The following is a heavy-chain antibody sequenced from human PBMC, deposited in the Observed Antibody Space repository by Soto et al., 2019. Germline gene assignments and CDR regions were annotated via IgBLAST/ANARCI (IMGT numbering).Heavy chain of an antibody. Sequence: EVQLVESGGGLVKPGESLRLSCAASGFTFSSYSMNWIRQGPGKGLEWVSSIASRSDYIFYADSVRGRFTISRDNAKNSLYLQMNSLRAEYTAVYYWAISVPAHPFDFWGQGTMVSVSS. D-gene: IGHD2-2*01. V-gene: IGHV3-21*02. CDR1: GFTFSSYS. J-gene: IGHJ3*01. CDR2: IASRSDYI. CDR3: AISVPAHPFDF.